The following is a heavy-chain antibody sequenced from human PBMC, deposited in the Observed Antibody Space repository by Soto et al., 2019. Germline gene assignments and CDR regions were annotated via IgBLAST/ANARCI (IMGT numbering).Heavy chain of an antibody. CDR3: AKGKSSGWLDY. J-gene: IGHJ4*02. CDR1: GFAFDDYT. V-gene: IGHV3-43*01. CDR2: ISWDGGST. D-gene: IGHD6-19*01. Sequence: RSGGSLRLSCAASGFAFDDYTMHWVRQAPGKGLEWVSLISWDGGSTYYADSVKGRFTISRDNSKNSLYLQMNSLRTEDTALYYCAKGKSSGWLDYWGQGTLVTVSS.